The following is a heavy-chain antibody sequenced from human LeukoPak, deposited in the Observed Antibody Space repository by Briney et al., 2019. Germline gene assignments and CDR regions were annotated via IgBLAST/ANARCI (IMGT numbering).Heavy chain of an antibody. V-gene: IGHV3-30*18. Sequence: GRSLRVSCAASGFTSSNYGMHWVRQAPGQGLEWVAIISYDGSNKYYADSVKGRFTISRDNSKNTLYLQMDSLRAEDTAIYYRAKVIPAANCGQRALVTVSS. J-gene: IGHJ4*02. CDR2: ISYDGSNK. D-gene: IGHD2-2*01. CDR3: AKVIPAAN. CDR1: GFTSSNYG.